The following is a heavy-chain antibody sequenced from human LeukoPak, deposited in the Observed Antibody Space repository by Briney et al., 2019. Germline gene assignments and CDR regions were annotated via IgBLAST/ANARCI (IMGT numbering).Heavy chain of an antibody. CDR1: GFTFSSYW. CDR2: IKQDGGEK. V-gene: IGHV3-7*05. J-gene: IGHJ4*02. CDR3: ARVGSGVAADGY. D-gene: IGHD2-2*01. Sequence: GGSLRLSCAASGFTFSSYWMSWVRQAPGKGLEWVASIKQDGGEKYSVDSLKGRFTISRDNAKNSLYLQMNSLRADDTAVYYCARVGSGVAADGYWGQGTLVTVSS.